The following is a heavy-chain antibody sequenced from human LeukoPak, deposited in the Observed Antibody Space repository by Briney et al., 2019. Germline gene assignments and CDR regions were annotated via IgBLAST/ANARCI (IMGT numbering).Heavy chain of an antibody. V-gene: IGHV3-30-3*01. Sequence: GGSLRLSCAASGFTFSSYAMHWVRQAPGKGLEWVAVISYDGSNKYYADSVKGRFTISRDNSKNTLYLQMNSLRAEDTAVYYCARDANYYDSSGWFDYWGQGTLVTVSS. J-gene: IGHJ4*02. CDR3: ARDANYYDSSGWFDY. CDR2: ISYDGSNK. CDR1: GFTFSSYA. D-gene: IGHD3-22*01.